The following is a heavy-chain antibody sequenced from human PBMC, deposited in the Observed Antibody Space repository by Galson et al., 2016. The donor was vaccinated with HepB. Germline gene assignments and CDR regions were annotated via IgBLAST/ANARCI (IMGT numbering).Heavy chain of an antibody. CDR3: ATYTGDSFYYGMDV. V-gene: IGHV5-51*01. Sequence: QSGAEVKKPGESLKISCTGSGDSFTSYWIGWVRHMPGKGLEWMGLVYPGDSETTYNPSFQGQVTISADKSTTTAYLQWSSMKASDTAIYYCATYTGDSFYYGMDVWGQGTTVTVSS. D-gene: IGHD1-1*01. CDR1: GDSFTSYW. J-gene: IGHJ6*02. CDR2: VYPGDSET.